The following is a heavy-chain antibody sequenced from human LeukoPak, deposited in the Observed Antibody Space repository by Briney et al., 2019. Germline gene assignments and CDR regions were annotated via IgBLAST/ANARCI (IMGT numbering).Heavy chain of an antibody. D-gene: IGHD2-15*01. Sequence: ASVKVSCKASGYTFTSYDINRVRQATGQGLEWMGWMNPNSGNTGYAQKFQGRVTMTRNTSINTAYMELSSLRSEDTAVYYCARQPPTQGIDYWGQGILVTVSS. CDR2: MNPNSGNT. V-gene: IGHV1-8*01. CDR3: ARQPPTQGIDY. J-gene: IGHJ4*02. CDR1: GYTFTSYD.